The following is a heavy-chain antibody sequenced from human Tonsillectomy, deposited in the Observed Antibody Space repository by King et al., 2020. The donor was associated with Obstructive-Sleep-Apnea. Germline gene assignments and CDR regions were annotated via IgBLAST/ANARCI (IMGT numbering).Heavy chain of an antibody. J-gene: IGHJ3*02. CDR2: IIPILGIA. CDR3: ARDGGSSSGAFDI. V-gene: IGHV1-69*09. Sequence: VQLVQSGAEVKKPGSSVKVSCKASGVTFRSYAISWVGQARGQGLVWMVGIIPILGIANYAQKFQVRATSTADKSTSTAYMELSSVRSEDTAVYYSARDGGSSSGAFDIWGQGTMVTVSS. CDR1: GVTFRSYA. D-gene: IGHD6-6*01.